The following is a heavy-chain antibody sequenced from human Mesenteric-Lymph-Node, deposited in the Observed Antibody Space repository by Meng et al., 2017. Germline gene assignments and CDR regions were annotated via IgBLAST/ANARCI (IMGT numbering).Heavy chain of an antibody. CDR2: IGISGRAI. D-gene: IGHD2-21*01. J-gene: IGHJ4*02. V-gene: IGHV3-11*04. Sequence: VLLVESGGGLVKPGGSLRLPCAASGFIFSDYYMTWIRQAPGKGLEWVSYIGISGRAIYYADSAKGRFTISRDNAKNSLYLQMNSLRAEDTAVYYCATRGEHLYWGQGTLVTVSS. CDR3: ATRGEHLY. CDR1: GFIFSDYY.